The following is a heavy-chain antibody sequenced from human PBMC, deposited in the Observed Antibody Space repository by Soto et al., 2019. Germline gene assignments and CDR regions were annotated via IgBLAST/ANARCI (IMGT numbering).Heavy chain of an antibody. V-gene: IGHV1-69*05. D-gene: IGHD2-15*01. CDR2: IVPLFGTA. Sequence: QVQLVQSGAEVKEPGSSVNVSCKTSGATFGNTAVTWVRQAPGQGLEWIGGIVPLFGTANYAPKFRGRVPVTPDESASSGDMGLSRRATDDTAVYCCAREGDPGYSCCSGPWGGGRFGPWGQGTVVTVSS. CDR3: AREGDPGYSCCSGPWGGGRFGP. CDR1: GATFGNTA. J-gene: IGHJ5*02.